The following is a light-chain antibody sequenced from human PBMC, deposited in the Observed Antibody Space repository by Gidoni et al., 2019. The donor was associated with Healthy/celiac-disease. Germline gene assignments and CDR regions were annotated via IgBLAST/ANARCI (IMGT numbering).Light chain of an antibody. CDR1: QSVSSN. CDR3: QQYNNCPPWT. J-gene: IGKJ1*01. V-gene: IGKV3-15*01. CDR2: GAS. Sequence: ELVMTQSPATLSVSPWESATLSCRASQSVSSNLAWSQQKPGQAPRLLIYGASTRATGIPARCSGSGSGTECTITISSLLSEDFAVYYCQQYNNCPPWTFGQGTKVEIK.